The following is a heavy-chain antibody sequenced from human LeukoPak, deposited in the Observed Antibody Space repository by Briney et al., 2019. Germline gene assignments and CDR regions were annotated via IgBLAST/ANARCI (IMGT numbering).Heavy chain of an antibody. CDR1: GYSFTNYW. CDR2: IYPGDSDT. V-gene: IGHV5-51*01. Sequence: GESLKISCQGSGYSFTNYWIGRVRQMPGKGLEWMGIIYPGDSDTRYSPSFQGQVTISADKSNSTAYLQWSSLKASDSAMYYCARQEYSSSSGDYWGQGTLITVSS. D-gene: IGHD6-6*01. J-gene: IGHJ4*02. CDR3: ARQEYSSSSGDY.